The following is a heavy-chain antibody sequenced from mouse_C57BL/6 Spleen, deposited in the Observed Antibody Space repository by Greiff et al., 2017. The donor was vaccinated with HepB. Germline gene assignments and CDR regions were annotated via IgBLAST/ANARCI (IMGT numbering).Heavy chain of an antibody. CDR2: IWSGGST. CDR3: AREREYYDYDLYYAMDY. D-gene: IGHD2-4*01. J-gene: IGHJ4*01. V-gene: IGHV2-2*01. CDR1: GFSLTSYG. Sequence: VQVVESGPGLVQPSQSLSITCTVSGFSLTSYGVHWVRQSPGKGLEWLGVIWSGGSTDYNAAFISRLSISKDNSKSQVFFKMNSLQADDTAIYYCAREREYYDYDLYYAMDYWGQGTSVTVSS.